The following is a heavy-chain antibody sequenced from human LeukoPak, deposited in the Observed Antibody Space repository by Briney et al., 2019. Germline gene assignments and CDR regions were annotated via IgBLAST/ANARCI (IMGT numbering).Heavy chain of an antibody. V-gene: IGHV4-59*08. CDR2: IYYSGST. CDR1: GGSISSYY. J-gene: IGHJ3*02. D-gene: IGHD2-15*01. CDR3: ARHSSGGRRKAFDI. Sequence: SETLSLTCTVPGGSISSYYWSWIRQPPGKGLEWIGYIYYSGSTNYNPSLKSRVTISVDTSKNQFSLKLSSVTAADTAVYYCARHSSGGRRKAFDIWGQGTMVTVSS.